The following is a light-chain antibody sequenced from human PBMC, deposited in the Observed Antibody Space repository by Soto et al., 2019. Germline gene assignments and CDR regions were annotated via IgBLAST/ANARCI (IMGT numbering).Light chain of an antibody. CDR2: DAT. J-gene: IGKJ2*01. V-gene: IGKV1-5*01. CDR1: QLFARW. CDR3: LQYNTHPHT. Sequence: IQMTHSAATLSESVGATLAITCRSTQLFARWLDWYHQKPGTAPRLIIYDATSLQGGVPPRVSASASGTDFTLTNSSLHEAECATHYGLQYNTHPHTFGQGTKREIK.